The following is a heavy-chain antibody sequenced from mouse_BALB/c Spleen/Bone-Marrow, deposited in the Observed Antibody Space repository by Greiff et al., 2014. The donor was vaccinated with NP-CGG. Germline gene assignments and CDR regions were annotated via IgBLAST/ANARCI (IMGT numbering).Heavy chain of an antibody. CDR1: GFNIKDTY. CDR3: ARWEYYAMDY. D-gene: IGHD4-1*01. Sequence: EVQLVESGAELVKPGASVKLSCTASGFNIKDTYMHWVKQRSEQGLEWIGRIDPANGNTKYDPKFQGKATITADTSSNTAYLQLSSLISEDTAVYYCARWEYYAMDYWGQGTSVTVSS. J-gene: IGHJ4*01. CDR2: IDPANGNT. V-gene: IGHV14-3*02.